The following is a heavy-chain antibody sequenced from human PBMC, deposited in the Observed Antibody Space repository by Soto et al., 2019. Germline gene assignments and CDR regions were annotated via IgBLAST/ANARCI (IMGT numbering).Heavy chain of an antibody. CDR3: ARGRMDIVVVVAATPRLLPDHDAFDI. CDR2: ISAYNGNT. Sequence: QVQLVQSGAEVKKPGASVKVSCKASGYTFTSYGISWVRQAPGQGLEWMGWISAYNGNTNDAQKLQGRVTMTTDTSTSTDYRELRSLRSDDTAVYYCARGRMDIVVVVAATPRLLPDHDAFDIWGQGTLVTVSS. V-gene: IGHV1-18*01. D-gene: IGHD2-15*01. CDR1: GYTFTSYG. J-gene: IGHJ3*02.